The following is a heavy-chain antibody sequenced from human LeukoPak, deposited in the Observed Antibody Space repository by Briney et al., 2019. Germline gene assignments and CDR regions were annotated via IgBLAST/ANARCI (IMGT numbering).Heavy chain of an antibody. CDR2: INWNGGST. CDR3: ARDGSGAAAGLLYYYMDV. Sequence: GGSLRLSCAASGFTFYDYGTSWVRQAPGKGLEWVSGINWNGGSTGYADSVKGRFTISRDNAKNSLYLQMNSLRAEDTALYYCARDGSGAAAGLLYYYMDVWGKGTTVTVSS. V-gene: IGHV3-20*04. D-gene: IGHD6-13*01. J-gene: IGHJ6*03. CDR1: GFTFYDYG.